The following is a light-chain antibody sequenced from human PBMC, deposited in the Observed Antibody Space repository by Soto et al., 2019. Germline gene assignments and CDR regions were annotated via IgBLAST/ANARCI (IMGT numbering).Light chain of an antibody. CDR1: QSISSY. V-gene: IGKV1-39*01. CDR2: AAA. CDR3: QQHSNYPIT. J-gene: IGKJ4*01. Sequence: IQMTQSPSSQSASVGHRVTITCRASQSISSYLNWYQQKPGKAPKLLIYAAASWQSGVASRFSGSASGTEFTITISSLQPDDFSTYYYQQHSNYPITFGGGTKVDIK.